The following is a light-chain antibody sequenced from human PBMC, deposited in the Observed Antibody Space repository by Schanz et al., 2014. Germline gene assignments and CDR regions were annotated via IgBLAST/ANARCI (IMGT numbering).Light chain of an antibody. CDR2: EGR. Sequence: QSALTQPASVSGSPGQSITISCTGTSSDVGGYNYVSWYQQHPGKAPKLMIYEGRKRPSGVSDRFSGSKSANTASLTISGLQADDEADYYCQSYDSSLSGSVFGGGTKLTVL. CDR1: SSDVGGYNY. CDR3: QSYDSSLSGSV. V-gene: IGLV2-14*01. J-gene: IGLJ3*02.